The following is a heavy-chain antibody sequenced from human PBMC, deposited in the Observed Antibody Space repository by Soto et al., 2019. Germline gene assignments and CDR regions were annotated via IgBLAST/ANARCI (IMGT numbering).Heavy chain of an antibody. V-gene: IGHV3-7*01. Sequence: QPGGSLRLSCAASGFTFSNYWMTWVRQAPGKGLEWVANIKQDGSEKHYVDSVMGRFTISRENAKSSLYLQMNSLRAEDTAVYFCARVGYCSRTSCYNVDPWGQGTLVTVSS. CDR1: GFTFSNYW. CDR3: ARVGYCSRTSCYNVDP. D-gene: IGHD2-2*02. CDR2: IKQDGSEK. J-gene: IGHJ5*02.